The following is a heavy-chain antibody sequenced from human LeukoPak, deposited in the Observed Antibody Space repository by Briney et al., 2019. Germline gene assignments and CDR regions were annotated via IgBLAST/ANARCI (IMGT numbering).Heavy chain of an antibody. Sequence: ASVTVSFTASGYTFTVFYMHWVRQAPGQGLEWMGWINPHSADTGYAQKFLGRVTMTRDMSISTIYMELTRLRSDDTALYYCARWDGYSSSPDYWGQGTLVTVSS. V-gene: IGHV1-2*02. D-gene: IGHD6-13*01. CDR3: ARWDGYSSSPDY. J-gene: IGHJ4*02. CDR1: GYTFTVFY. CDR2: INPHSADT.